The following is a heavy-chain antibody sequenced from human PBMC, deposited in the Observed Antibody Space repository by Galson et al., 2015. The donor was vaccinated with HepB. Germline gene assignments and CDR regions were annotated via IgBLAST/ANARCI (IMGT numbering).Heavy chain of an antibody. J-gene: IGHJ4*02. CDR1: GFTFSTYA. CDR2: ISGSGSST. Sequence: SLRLSCAASGFTFSTYAMRWVRQAPGKRLEWVSTISGSGSSTFYADSVKGRFSISRDNSNNTLYVQMNSLRAEDTAVYYCAKGDRSMVTFGVFSVSEWVYWGQGTLVTVSS. CDR3: AKGDRSMVTFGVFSVSEWVY. V-gene: IGHV3-23*01. D-gene: IGHD3-16*02.